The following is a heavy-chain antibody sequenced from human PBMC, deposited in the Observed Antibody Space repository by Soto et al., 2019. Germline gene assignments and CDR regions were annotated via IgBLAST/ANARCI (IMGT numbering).Heavy chain of an antibody. D-gene: IGHD4-4*01. CDR3: ARDQPFSNYADYYYGMDV. J-gene: IGHJ6*02. V-gene: IGHV3-48*02. CDR1: GFTFSSYS. CDR2: ISSSSSTI. Sequence: EVQLVESGGGLVQPGGSLRLSCAASGFTFSSYSMNWVRQAPGKGLEWVSYISSSSSTIYYADSVKGRFTISRDNAKNSLYLQMNSLRDEDTAVYYCARDQPFSNYADYYYGMDVWGQGTTVTVSS.